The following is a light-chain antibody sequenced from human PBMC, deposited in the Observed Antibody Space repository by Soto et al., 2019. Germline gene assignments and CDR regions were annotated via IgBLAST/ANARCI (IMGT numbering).Light chain of an antibody. CDR1: QSVSSS. CDR3: QQYGGSPSIT. V-gene: IGKV3-20*01. J-gene: IGKJ5*01. CDR2: GES. Sequence: EIVVTQSPATLSVSPGERVTLSCRASQSVSSSLAWYQQRPGQAPRLLIYGESRRATGIPDRFSGSGSGTDFTLAIRRLEPEDSAVYYCQQYGGSPSITFGQGTRLEIK.